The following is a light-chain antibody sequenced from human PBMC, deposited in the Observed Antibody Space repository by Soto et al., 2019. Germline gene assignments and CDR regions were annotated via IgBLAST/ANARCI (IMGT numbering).Light chain of an antibody. Sequence: DIVLTQSPATLSLSPGERATLSCRASQSLSNNYLAWYQEKPGQSPRLLFYGASTRAAGIPDRFSGSGSGTDFTLTISRLEPEDFALYYCQQYGYSPITFGQGTRLEIK. CDR2: GAS. CDR3: QQYGYSPIT. J-gene: IGKJ5*01. CDR1: QSLSNNY. V-gene: IGKV3-20*01.